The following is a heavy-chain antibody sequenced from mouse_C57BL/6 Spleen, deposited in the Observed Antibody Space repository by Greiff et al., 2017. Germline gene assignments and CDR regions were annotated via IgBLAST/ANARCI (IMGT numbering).Heavy chain of an antibody. CDR2: IWRGGST. CDR3: AKSDYDYDGFAY. V-gene: IGHV2-5*01. D-gene: IGHD2-4*01. Sequence: VKLVESGPGLVQPSQSLSITCTVSGFSLTSYGVHWVRQSPGKGLEWLGVIWRGGSTDYNAAFMSRLSITKDNSKSQVFFKMNSLQADDTAIYYCAKSDYDYDGFAYWGQGTLVTVSA. CDR1: GFSLTSYG. J-gene: IGHJ3*01.